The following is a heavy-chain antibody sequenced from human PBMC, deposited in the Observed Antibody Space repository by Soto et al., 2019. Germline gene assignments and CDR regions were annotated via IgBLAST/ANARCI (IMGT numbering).Heavy chain of an antibody. CDR3: ARSGSIWFGDDYYYYGMDV. Sequence: GGSLRLSCAASGFTVSSNYMSWVRQAPGKGLEWVSVIYSGGSTYYADSVKGRFTISRDNSKNTLYLQMNSLRAEDTAVYYCARSGSIWFGDDYYYYGMDVWGQGTTVTVS. V-gene: IGHV3-53*01. D-gene: IGHD3-10*01. CDR1: GFTVSSNY. CDR2: IYSGGST. J-gene: IGHJ6*02.